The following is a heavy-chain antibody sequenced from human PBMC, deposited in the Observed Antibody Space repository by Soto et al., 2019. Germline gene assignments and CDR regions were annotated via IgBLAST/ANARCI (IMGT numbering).Heavy chain of an antibody. V-gene: IGHV3-21*01. Sequence: PGGSLRLSCAASGFTFSSYSMNWVRQAPGKGLEWVSSISSSSSYIYYADSVKGRFTISRDNAKNSLYLQMNSLRAEDTAVYYCARDRGYSGYDQERSPWAKNGMDVWGQGPTVTASS. D-gene: IGHD5-12*01. CDR2: ISSSSSYI. J-gene: IGHJ6*02. CDR1: GFTFSSYS. CDR3: ARDRGYSGYDQERSPWAKNGMDV.